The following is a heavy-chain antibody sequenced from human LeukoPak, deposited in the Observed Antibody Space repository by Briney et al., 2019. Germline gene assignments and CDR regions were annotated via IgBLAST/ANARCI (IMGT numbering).Heavy chain of an antibody. V-gene: IGHV4-59*08. D-gene: IGHD1-26*01. Sequence: SETLSLTCTLSGRSISNYYWTWIRQPPGKGLEWIGYIYYSGSTYYNPSLKSRVTISVDTSKNQFSLKLTSVTAADTAVYYCARLSGSSHPLVDWWGQGTLVTVSS. J-gene: IGHJ4*02. CDR3: ARLSGSSHPLVDW. CDR2: IYYSGST. CDR1: GRSISNYY.